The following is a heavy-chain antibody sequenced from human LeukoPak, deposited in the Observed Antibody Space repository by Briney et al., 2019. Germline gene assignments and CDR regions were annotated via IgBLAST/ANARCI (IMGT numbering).Heavy chain of an antibody. D-gene: IGHD6-13*01. CDR1: GYTFTSYA. V-gene: IGHV1-3*01. CDR2: INAGNGNT. Sequence: ASVKVSCKASGYTFTSYAMHWVRQAPGQRLEWMGWINAGNGNTKYSQKFQGRVTMTRDTSTSTVYMELSSLRSEDTAVYYCARDHSTLGSFDYWGQGTLVTVSS. J-gene: IGHJ4*02. CDR3: ARDHSTLGSFDY.